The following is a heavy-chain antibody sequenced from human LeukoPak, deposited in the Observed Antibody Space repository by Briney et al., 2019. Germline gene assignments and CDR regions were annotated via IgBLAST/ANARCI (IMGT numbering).Heavy chain of an antibody. D-gene: IGHD6-19*01. CDR2: IVGSDGST. CDR1: RFTVSSNF. CDR3: AKDRQPDNGWDLDY. Sequence: GGSLRLSCAASRFTVSSNFMSWVRQAPGKGLEWVSGIVGSDGSTYYADSVKGRFTISRDNSKSTLYLQMNSLRAEDTAVYYCAKDRQPDNGWDLDYWGQGTLVTVST. J-gene: IGHJ4*02. V-gene: IGHV3-23*01.